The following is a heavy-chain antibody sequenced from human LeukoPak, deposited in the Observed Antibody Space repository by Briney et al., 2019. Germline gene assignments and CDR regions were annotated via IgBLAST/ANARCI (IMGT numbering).Heavy chain of an antibody. CDR1: GGSLSGYY. D-gene: IGHD5-12*01. CDR2: INHSGST. J-gene: IGHJ4*02. CDR3: ARGGAVYSGYDLSYPAYYFDY. V-gene: IGHV4-34*01. Sequence: SETLSLTCAVYGGSLSGYYWSWIRQPPGKGLEWIGEINHSGSTNYNPSLKSRVTISVDTSKNQFSLKLSPVTAADTAVYYCARGGAVYSGYDLSYPAYYFDYWGQGTLATVSS.